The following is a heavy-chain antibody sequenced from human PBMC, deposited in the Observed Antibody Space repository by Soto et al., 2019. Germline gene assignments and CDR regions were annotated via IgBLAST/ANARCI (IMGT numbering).Heavy chain of an antibody. CDR3: ALVDNFVTPTPQDV. CDR1: GYIFVNYG. CDR2: ISPYSGNT. V-gene: IGHV1-18*01. D-gene: IGHD3-16*02. J-gene: IGHJ6*02. Sequence: QVKLVQSGDEVRKPWSSVKVSCKASGYIFVNYGIAWVRQAPGQGLEWMGWISPYSGNTHYASKVQGRLTMTTDTSTSTAYLELGSLTSYDTDVYYFALVDNFVTPTPQDVLAQVTTVTVSS.